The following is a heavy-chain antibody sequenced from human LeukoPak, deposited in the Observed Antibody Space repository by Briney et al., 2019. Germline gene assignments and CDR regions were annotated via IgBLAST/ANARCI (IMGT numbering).Heavy chain of an antibody. J-gene: IGHJ4*02. V-gene: IGHV3-30*02. CDR1: GFTFSSFG. CDR2: IRYDGSNK. Sequence: GGSLRLSCAASGFTFSSFGMQWVRQAPGKGLEWVALIRYDGSNKYYADSVKGRFTISRDNSKNTLYLQVNSLRAEDTAMYYCAKDMGYRYGYVDYWGQGALVTVSS. CDR3: AKDMGYRYGYVDY. D-gene: IGHD5-18*01.